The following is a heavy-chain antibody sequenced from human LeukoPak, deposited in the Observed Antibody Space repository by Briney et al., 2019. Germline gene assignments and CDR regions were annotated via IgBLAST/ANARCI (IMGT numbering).Heavy chain of an antibody. J-gene: IGHJ1*01. V-gene: IGHV3-9*01. CDR3: ARSATVTRTGTEYFQH. D-gene: IGHD4-17*01. CDR1: GFIFDDHG. Sequence: GGSLRLSCAASGFIFDDHGMHWVRQAPGKGLEWVSGISWSSGIIGYADSVKGRFTISRDNAKNSLDLQMESLRAEDTAVYYCARSATVTRTGTEYFQHWGQGTLVTVSS. CDR2: ISWSSGII.